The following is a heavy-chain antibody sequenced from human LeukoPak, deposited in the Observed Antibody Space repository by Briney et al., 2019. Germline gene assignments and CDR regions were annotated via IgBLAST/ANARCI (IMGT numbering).Heavy chain of an antibody. CDR3: ARYGGGDTWYAHFGMDA. CDR1: GSTFNNYG. V-gene: IGHV1-18*01. Sequence: GASVEPSCKPSGSTFNNYGINWGREAPGQGLGGWGWISGYNGNTNYTQKFQGRISMTIDTPTSTGYMELRRLTSDDTAVFYCARYGGGDTWYAHFGMDAWGRGTTVTVSS. CDR2: ISGYNGNT. D-gene: IGHD2-21*02. J-gene: IGHJ6*02.